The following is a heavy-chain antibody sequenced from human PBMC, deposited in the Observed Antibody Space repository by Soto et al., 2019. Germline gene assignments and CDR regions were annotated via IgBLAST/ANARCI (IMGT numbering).Heavy chain of an antibody. CDR3: ARDPHFYGDNESVYYHYGMDV. J-gene: IGHJ6*02. CDR1: GYTFTSYY. Sequence: ASVKVSCKASGYTFTSYYMHWVRQAPGQGLEWMGIINPSGGSTSYAQKFQGRVTMTRDTSTSTVYMELSSLRSEDTAVYYCARDPHFYGDNESVYYHYGMDVWGQGTTVTVS. D-gene: IGHD4-17*01. V-gene: IGHV1-46*01. CDR2: INPSGGST.